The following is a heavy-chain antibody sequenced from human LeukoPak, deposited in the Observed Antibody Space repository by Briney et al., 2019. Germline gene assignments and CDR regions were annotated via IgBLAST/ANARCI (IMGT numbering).Heavy chain of an antibody. CDR3: ARDDIYFDY. CDR2: IKQDGSEK. D-gene: IGHD3-9*01. CDR1: GFTFSSNW. J-gene: IGHJ4*02. Sequence: PGGSLRLSCVSSGFTFSSNWMSWVRQAPGKGLEWVANIKQDGSEKYYVASVKRRFTISRDNAKNALYLQMTSLRAEDTAIYYCARDDIYFDYWGQGTLVTVSS. V-gene: IGHV3-7*01.